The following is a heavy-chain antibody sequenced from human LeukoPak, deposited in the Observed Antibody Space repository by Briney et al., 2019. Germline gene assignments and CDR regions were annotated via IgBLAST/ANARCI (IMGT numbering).Heavy chain of an antibody. V-gene: IGHV4-61*02. Sequence: SETLSLTCTVSGGSLSSGTYYWSWIRQPAGKGLEWIGRVYTSGNTDYNPSLKSRVTMSVDTSKNQVSLKLSSVTAADTAVYYCARAVRDYYYYYMDVWGKGTTVTVSS. CDR1: GGSLSSGTYY. D-gene: IGHD4-11*01. J-gene: IGHJ6*03. CDR3: ARAVRDYYYYYMDV. CDR2: VYTSGNT.